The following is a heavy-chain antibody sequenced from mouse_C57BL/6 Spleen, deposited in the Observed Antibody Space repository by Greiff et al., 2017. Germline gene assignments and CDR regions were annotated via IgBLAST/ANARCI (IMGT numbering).Heavy chain of an antibody. CDR3: ARSDYSTPYYFDY. J-gene: IGHJ2*01. V-gene: IGHV1-7*01. CDR2: INPSSGYT. D-gene: IGHD2-5*01. Sequence: QVQLKESGAELAKPGASVKLSCKASGYTFTSYWMHWVKQRPGQGLEWIGYINPSSGYTKYNQKFKDKATLTADKSSSTAYMQLSSLTYEDSAVYYCARSDYSTPYYFDYWGQGTTLTVSS. CDR1: GYTFTSYW.